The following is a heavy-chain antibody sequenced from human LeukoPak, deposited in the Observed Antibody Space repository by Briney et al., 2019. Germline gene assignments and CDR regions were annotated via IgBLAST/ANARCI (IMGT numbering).Heavy chain of an antibody. Sequence: SETLSLTCTVSGGSISSYYWSWIRQPPGKGLEWIGYIYYSGSTNYNPSLKSRVTISVDTSKNQFSLKLSSVTAADTAVYYCARGHCSGGSCPNDAFDIWGQGTMVTVSP. CDR2: IYYSGST. CDR3: ARGHCSGGSCPNDAFDI. D-gene: IGHD2-15*01. CDR1: GGSISSYY. J-gene: IGHJ3*02. V-gene: IGHV4-59*08.